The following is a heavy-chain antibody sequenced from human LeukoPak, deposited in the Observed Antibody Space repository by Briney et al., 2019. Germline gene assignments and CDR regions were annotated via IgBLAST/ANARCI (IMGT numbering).Heavy chain of an antibody. CDR2: IRGSGGST. Sequence: GGSLRLSCAASGFTFSSYAMSWVRQAPGKGPEWVSAIRGSGGSTYYADSVKGRFTISRDNSKNTLYLQMNSLRAEDTAVYYCAKGPNYYYGMDVWGQGTTVTVSS. CDR1: GFTFSSYA. J-gene: IGHJ6*02. CDR3: AKGPNYYYGMDV. V-gene: IGHV3-23*01.